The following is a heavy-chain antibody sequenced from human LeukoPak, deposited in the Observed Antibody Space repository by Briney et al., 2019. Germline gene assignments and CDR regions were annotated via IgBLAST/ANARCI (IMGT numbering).Heavy chain of an antibody. CDR1: GFTFSRYW. CDR2: IKQDGSEK. CDR3: ARAATHYDILTGYRYGMDV. Sequence: PGGSLRLFCAASGFTFSRYWMSWVRQAPGKGLEGVGNIKQDGSEKYYVDSVKGRFTISRDNAKHSLYLQMNSLRAEDTAVYYCARAATHYDILTGYRYGMDVWGQGTTVTVSS. J-gene: IGHJ6*02. V-gene: IGHV3-7*01. D-gene: IGHD3-9*01.